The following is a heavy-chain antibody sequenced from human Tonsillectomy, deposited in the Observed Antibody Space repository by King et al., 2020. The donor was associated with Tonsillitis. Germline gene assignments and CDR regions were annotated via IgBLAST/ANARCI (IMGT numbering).Heavy chain of an antibody. D-gene: IGHD5-12*01. V-gene: IGHV3-23*04. J-gene: IGHJ3*02. CDR2: IRANGGDT. Sequence: VQLVESGGGLIQPGGSLRLSCAASEFTFSSYDMSWVRQPPGKGLEWVSTIRANGGDTYYADSVKGRFTISRDNSKNMQYLQMNSLRAEDTAVYYCAKSDSGYDWDAVDIWGQGTRVTVSS. CDR3: AKSDSGYDWDAVDI. CDR1: EFTFSSYD.